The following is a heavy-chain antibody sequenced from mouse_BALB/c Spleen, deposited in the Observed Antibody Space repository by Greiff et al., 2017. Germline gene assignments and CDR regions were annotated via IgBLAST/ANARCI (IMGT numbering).Heavy chain of an antibody. CDR2: INPSTGYT. CDR3: ARGDGYPQMDY. Sequence: QVQLQQSGAELAKPGASVKMSCKASGYTFTSYWMHWVNQRPGQGLEWIGYINPSTGYTEYNQKFKDKATLTADKSSSTAYMQLSSLTSEDSAVYYCARGDGYPQMDYWGQGTSVTVSS. D-gene: IGHD2-3*01. V-gene: IGHV1-7*01. J-gene: IGHJ4*01. CDR1: GYTFTSYW.